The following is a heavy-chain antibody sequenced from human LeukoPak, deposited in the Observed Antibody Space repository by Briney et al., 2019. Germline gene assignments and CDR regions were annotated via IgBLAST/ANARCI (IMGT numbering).Heavy chain of an antibody. Sequence: PGGSLRLSCAASGFTFSSCAMNWVRQPPGKGLEWVSTISGSGDDTYYADSVKGRFTISRDNSKNTLYVQMYSLRAEDTAVYYCAKKRGYNYGDFDYWGQGTLVTVSS. J-gene: IGHJ4*02. CDR3: AKKRGYNYGDFDY. CDR1: GFTFSSCA. CDR2: ISGSGDDT. V-gene: IGHV3-23*01. D-gene: IGHD5-18*01.